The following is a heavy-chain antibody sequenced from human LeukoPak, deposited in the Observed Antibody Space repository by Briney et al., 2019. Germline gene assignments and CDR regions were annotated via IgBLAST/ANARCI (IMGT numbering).Heavy chain of an antibody. Sequence: SQTLSLTYTVPGGSISSGSYYWSWIRQPAGKRPEWIERIYTSGSTHYNPSLKTRVTISVDTSKNQFSLKLSSVTAADTAVYYCARDTVVISHDAFDIWGLGTMVTVSS. CDR3: ARDTVVISHDAFDI. D-gene: IGHD3-22*01. CDR1: GGSISSGSYY. V-gene: IGHV4-61*02. J-gene: IGHJ3*02. CDR2: IYTSGST.